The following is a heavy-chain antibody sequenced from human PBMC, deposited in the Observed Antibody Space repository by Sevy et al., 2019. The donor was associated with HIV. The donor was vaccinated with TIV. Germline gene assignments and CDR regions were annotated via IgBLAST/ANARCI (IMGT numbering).Heavy chain of an antibody. CDR2: IRNKADSYTT. V-gene: IGHV3-72*01. D-gene: IGHD6-13*01. CDR1: GFTFSDHY. J-gene: IGHJ4*02. Sequence: GGSLRLSCAASGFTFSDHYMEWVRQAPGKGLEWVGRIRNKADSYTTEYAAFVKGGLTISRDDSKNSLYLLMNSLKTEDTAVYYCATHAGIAAAGRVFDYWGQGTLVTVSS. CDR3: ATHAGIAAAGRVFDY.